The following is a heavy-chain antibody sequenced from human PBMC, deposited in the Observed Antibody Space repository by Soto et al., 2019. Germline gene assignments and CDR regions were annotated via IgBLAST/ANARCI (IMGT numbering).Heavy chain of an antibody. V-gene: IGHV3-23*01. CDR1: GFTFNSYA. CDR3: AKDPLGGNTITTPHDY. D-gene: IGHD4-4*01. Sequence: GGSLRLSCAASGFTFNSYAMSWVRQAPGKGLEWVSAISGSGGSTYYADSVKDRFTISRDNSKNTLYLQMNSLGAEDTAVYYCAKDPLGGNTITTPHDYWGQGTLVTVSS. CDR2: ISGSGGST. J-gene: IGHJ4*02.